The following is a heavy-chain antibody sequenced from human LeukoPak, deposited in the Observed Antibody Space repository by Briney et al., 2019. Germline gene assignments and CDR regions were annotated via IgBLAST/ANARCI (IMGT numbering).Heavy chain of an antibody. CDR2: ISSSSSYI. CDR3: AAPRSGPYYYYGMDV. V-gene: IGHV3-21*01. Sequence: GGSLRLSCAASGFTFSSYSMNRVRQAPGKGLEWVSSISSSSSYIYYADSVKGRFTISRDNAKNSLYLQMNSLRAEDTAVYYCAAPRSGPYYYYGMDVWGQGTTVTVSS. CDR1: GFTFSSYS. D-gene: IGHD3-3*01. J-gene: IGHJ6*02.